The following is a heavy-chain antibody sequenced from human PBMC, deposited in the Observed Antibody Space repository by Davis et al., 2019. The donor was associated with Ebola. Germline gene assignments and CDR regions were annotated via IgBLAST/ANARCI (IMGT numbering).Heavy chain of an antibody. D-gene: IGHD5-18*01. J-gene: IGHJ4*02. CDR3: ARDGPRGYSYGYGTADY. Sequence: SETLSLTCAVYGGSFSGYYWIWIRQPPGKGLQWIGEINHSGNTNYNPSLKSRVTMSVDTSKNQFSLQLSSVTAADTAVYYCARDGPRGYSYGYGTADYWGQGTLVTVSS. V-gene: IGHV4-34*01. CDR2: INHSGNT. CDR1: GGSFSGYY.